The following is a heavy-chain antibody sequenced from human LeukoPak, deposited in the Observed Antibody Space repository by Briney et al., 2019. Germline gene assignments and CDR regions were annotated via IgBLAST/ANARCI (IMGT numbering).Heavy chain of an antibody. V-gene: IGHV3-23*01. J-gene: IGHJ6*02. CDR1: GFTFSSYA. Sequence: PGGSLRVSCAASGFTFSSYAMTWVRQAPGKGLEWVSAISGSGGSTYYADSVKGRFTISRDNSKNTLYFQMGSLRAEDMAVYYCARDPEQYYYYGMDVWGQGTTVTVSS. CDR3: ARDPEQYYYYGMDV. CDR2: ISGSGGST. D-gene: IGHD1-14*01.